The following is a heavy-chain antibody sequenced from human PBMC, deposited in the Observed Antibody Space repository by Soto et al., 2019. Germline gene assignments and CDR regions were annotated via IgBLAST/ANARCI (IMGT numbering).Heavy chain of an antibody. J-gene: IGHJ6*02. V-gene: IGHV3-73*02. CDR3: SRCSGSYCMDV. D-gene: IGHD3-10*02. Sequence: EVQLVESGGGLVQPGGSLKVSCAASGFTFSDSTIHWVRQASGKGLEWVGRIRSEVYSYATVCAASVKDRFTISRDDSKNTAYLQMNSLKIGDTAVYYCSRCSGSYCMDVWGQGTTVTVSS. CDR1: GFTFSDST. CDR2: IRSEVYSYAT.